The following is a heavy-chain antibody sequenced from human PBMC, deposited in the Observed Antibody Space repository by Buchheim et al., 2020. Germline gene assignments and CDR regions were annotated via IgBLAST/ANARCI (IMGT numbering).Heavy chain of an antibody. D-gene: IGHD2-2*01. V-gene: IGHV3-33*01. Sequence: VQLLESGGGLVQPGGSLRLSCAESGFTFSSYGMHWVRQAPGKGLEWVAVIWYDGSNKYYADSVKGRFTISRDNSKNTLYMQMNSLRAEDTAVYYCARGFRIACSSTSCSRGDAFDIWGQGT. CDR2: IWYDGSNK. J-gene: IGHJ3*02. CDR1: GFTFSSYG. CDR3: ARGFRIACSSTSCSRGDAFDI.